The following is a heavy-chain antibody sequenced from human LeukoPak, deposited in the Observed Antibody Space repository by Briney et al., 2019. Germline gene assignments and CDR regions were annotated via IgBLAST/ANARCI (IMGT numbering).Heavy chain of an antibody. CDR3: AREGGFYRPPDY. CDR2: VYLDGRT. Sequence: SGTLSLTCGVSGGSVTTTNWWTWVRQPPGKGLEWIGEVYLDGRTNYNPSLESRLTMSVDLSENHISLKLTSVTAADTAVYYCAREGGFYRPPDYSGQGILVTVSS. D-gene: IGHD3-3*01. CDR1: GGSVTTTNW. J-gene: IGHJ4*02. V-gene: IGHV4-4*02.